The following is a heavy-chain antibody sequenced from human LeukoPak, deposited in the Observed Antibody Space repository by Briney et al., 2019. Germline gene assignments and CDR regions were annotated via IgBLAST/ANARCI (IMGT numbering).Heavy chain of an antibody. CDR3: SLSPRWSSGIFDY. CDR1: GFTFGDYA. J-gene: IGHJ4*02. CDR2: IRSKTYGGTT. V-gene: IGHV3-49*04. D-gene: IGHD3-10*01. Sequence: PGGSLRLSCTTSGFTFGDYALSWVRQAPGKGLEWVSLIRSKTYGGTTEYAASVKGRFTVSRDDSKSIAYLQMNSLKTEDTAMYYCSLSPRWSSGIFDYWGQGTLVTVPS.